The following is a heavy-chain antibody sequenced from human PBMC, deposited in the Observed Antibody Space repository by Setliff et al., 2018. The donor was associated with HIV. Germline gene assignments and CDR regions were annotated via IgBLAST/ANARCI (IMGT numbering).Heavy chain of an antibody. J-gene: IGHJ5*02. V-gene: IGHV3-7*03. CDR3: ANLWEVGA. CDR2: IKQDGSEI. Sequence: PGESLKISCAASGFTFSTYWMSWVRQAPGTGLEWVANIKQDGSEIYYMDSVKGRFTISRDNARTSLYLEMSSLRVEDTAVYLCANLWEVGAWGQGTLVTVSS. D-gene: IGHD1-26*01. CDR1: GFTFSTYW.